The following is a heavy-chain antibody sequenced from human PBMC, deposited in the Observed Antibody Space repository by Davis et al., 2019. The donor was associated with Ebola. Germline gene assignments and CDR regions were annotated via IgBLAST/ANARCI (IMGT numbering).Heavy chain of an antibody. CDR3: ARVASYSSGWQPSNY. D-gene: IGHD6-19*01. J-gene: IGHJ4*02. Sequence: AASVKVSCKTSGGTFTNYAVNWVRQAPGQGLEWMGIINPSGVSTSYAQKFQGRVTMTRDTSTSTVYMELSSLRSEDTAVYYCARVASYSSGWQPSNYWGQGTLVTVSS. V-gene: IGHV1-46*01. CDR1: GGTFTNYA. CDR2: INPSGVST.